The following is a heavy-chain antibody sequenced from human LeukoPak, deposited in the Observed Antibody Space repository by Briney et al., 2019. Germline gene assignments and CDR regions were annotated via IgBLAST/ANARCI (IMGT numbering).Heavy chain of an antibody. V-gene: IGHV3-21*01. J-gene: IGHJ4*02. CDR1: GFTFSTYS. CDR2: ISTSSSYI. CDR3: ARGEWSSSPFDY. Sequence: GGSLRLSCAASGFTFSTYSMNWVRQAPGKGLEWVSFISTSSSYIYFADSLKGRFTVSRDNAKNSLYLQMNSLRAEDTAVYYCARGEWSSSPFDYWGQGTLVTVSS. D-gene: IGHD6-6*01.